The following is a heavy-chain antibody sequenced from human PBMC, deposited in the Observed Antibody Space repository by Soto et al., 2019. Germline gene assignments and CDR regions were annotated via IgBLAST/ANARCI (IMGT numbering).Heavy chain of an antibody. Sequence: EVQLVESGGGLIQPGGSLRLSCAASGFTVSSNYMSWVRQAPGKGLEWVSVIYSGGSTYYADSVKGRFTISRDNSKNTLYLQMNSLRAEDTAVYYCAKDAATTELWLAGAFDIWGQGTMVTVSS. CDR2: IYSGGST. D-gene: IGHD3-10*01. V-gene: IGHV3-66*03. J-gene: IGHJ3*02. CDR1: GFTVSSNY. CDR3: AKDAATTELWLAGAFDI.